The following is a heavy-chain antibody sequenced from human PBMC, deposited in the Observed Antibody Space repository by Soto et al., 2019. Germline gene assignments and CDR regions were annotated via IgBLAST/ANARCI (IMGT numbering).Heavy chain of an antibody. Sequence: ASVKVSCKASGYTFTSYGISWVRQAPGQGLEWMGWISAYNGNTNYAQKLQGRVTMTTDTSTSTAYMELRSLRSDDTAVYYCARDHYAEPEDAFEIWGQGTMVTCSS. CDR1: GYTFTSYG. D-gene: IGHD4-17*01. V-gene: IGHV1-18*01. CDR2: ISAYNGNT. CDR3: ARDHYAEPEDAFEI. J-gene: IGHJ3*02.